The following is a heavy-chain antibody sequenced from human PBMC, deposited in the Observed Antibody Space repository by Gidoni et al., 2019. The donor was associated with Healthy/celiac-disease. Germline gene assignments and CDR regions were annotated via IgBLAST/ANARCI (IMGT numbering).Heavy chain of an antibody. J-gene: IGHJ2*01. Sequence: EVQLVASGGGLVQPGGSLRLSCAASGFTVSSNYMSWVRQAPGKGLEWVSVIYSGGSTYYADSVKGRFTISRDNSKNTLYLQMNSLRAEDTAVYYCARVGRIAAAYLNWYFDLWGRGTLVTVSS. D-gene: IGHD6-13*01. CDR2: IYSGGST. CDR3: ARVGRIAAAYLNWYFDL. CDR1: GFTVSSNY. V-gene: IGHV3-66*01.